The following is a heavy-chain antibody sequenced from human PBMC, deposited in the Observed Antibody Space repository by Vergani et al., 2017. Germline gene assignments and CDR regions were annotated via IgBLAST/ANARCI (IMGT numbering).Heavy chain of an antibody. Sequence: QVQLVQSGAEVKKPGSSVKVSCKASGATFRSNTISWVRQVPGQGLEWMGRIIPVLGKTKYAQDFQGRLSITADTSTSTAYMELTSLRSQDTAVYYCARDRNGVSVDGICFWGLGTLVTVSS. CDR3: ARDRNGVSVDGICF. CDR2: IIPVLGKT. J-gene: IGHJ4*02. D-gene: IGHD2-8*01. V-gene: IGHV1-69*08. CDR1: GATFRSNT.